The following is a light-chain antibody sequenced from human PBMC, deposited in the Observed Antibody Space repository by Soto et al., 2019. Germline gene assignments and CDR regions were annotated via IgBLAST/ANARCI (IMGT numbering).Light chain of an antibody. V-gene: IGKV3-20*01. Sequence: EIVLTQSPGTLSLSPGERATLSCRASQSVSSSYLAWYQQKPGQAPRLLIYAASSRATGIPDRFSGSGSGTDFTLTISRLVPEDFAVYYCQQYGSSPGTFGQGTKVEIK. CDR3: QQYGSSPGT. CDR1: QSVSSSY. CDR2: AAS. J-gene: IGKJ1*01.